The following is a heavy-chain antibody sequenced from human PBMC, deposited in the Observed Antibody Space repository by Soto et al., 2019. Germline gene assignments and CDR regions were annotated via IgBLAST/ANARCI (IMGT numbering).Heavy chain of an antibody. J-gene: IGHJ6*04. Sequence: GGSLRLSCAASGFTFSSYSMNWVRQAPGKGLEWVSSISSSSSYIYYADSVKGRFTISRDNAKNSLYLQMNSLRAKDTAVYYCARDGDCSGGSCNADVWGKGTTVTVSS. CDR3: ARDGDCSGGSCNADV. V-gene: IGHV3-21*01. CDR2: ISSSSSYI. D-gene: IGHD2-15*01. CDR1: GFTFSSYS.